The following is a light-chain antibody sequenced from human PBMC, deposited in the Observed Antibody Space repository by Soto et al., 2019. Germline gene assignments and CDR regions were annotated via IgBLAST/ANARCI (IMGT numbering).Light chain of an antibody. J-gene: IGKJ4*01. V-gene: IGKV1-5*01. CDR3: QQYDSYSPLT. CDR1: QSISKW. CDR2: DAS. Sequence: DIQMTQSPSTLFASVGDRVTMTCRASQSISKWFAWYQQKPGTAPKLLIYDASNLESGVPSRFSGSGSGTEFTLTIRSLQPDDFATYYCQQYDSYSPLTFGGGTKVDIK.